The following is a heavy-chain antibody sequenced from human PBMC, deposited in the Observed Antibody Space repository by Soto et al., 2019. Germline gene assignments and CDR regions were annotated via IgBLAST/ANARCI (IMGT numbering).Heavy chain of an antibody. J-gene: IGHJ5*02. Sequence: SETLSLTCAVYGGSFSGYYWSWIRQPPGKGLEWIGEINHSGSTNYNPSLKSRVTISVDTSKNQFSLKLSSVTAADTAVYYCARVAGRPNYDFWSGYKTNWFDPWGQGTLVTVSS. CDR3: ARVAGRPNYDFWSGYKTNWFDP. CDR1: GGSFSGYY. D-gene: IGHD3-3*01. CDR2: INHSGST. V-gene: IGHV4-34*01.